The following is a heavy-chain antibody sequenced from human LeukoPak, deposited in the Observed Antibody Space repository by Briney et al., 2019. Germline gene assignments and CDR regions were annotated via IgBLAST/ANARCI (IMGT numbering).Heavy chain of an antibody. CDR1: GGSISSSSYY. V-gene: IGHV4-39*01. D-gene: IGHD3-10*01. J-gene: IGHJ4*02. CDR3: ARRLRGSGNWDFDY. Sequence: SETLSLTCTVSGGSISSSSYYWGWIRQPPGTGLEWIGSIYYSGNTYYNPSLKSRVTISVETSKNQFSLNVRSVTAADTAVYYCARRLRGSGNWDFDYWGQGTLVTVSS. CDR2: IYYSGNT.